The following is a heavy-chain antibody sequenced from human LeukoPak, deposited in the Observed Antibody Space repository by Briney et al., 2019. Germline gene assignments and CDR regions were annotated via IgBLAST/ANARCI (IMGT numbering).Heavy chain of an antibody. CDR3: ARGGSLKYCSGGSCYRRAFDI. V-gene: IGHV4-34*01. J-gene: IGHJ3*02. CDR2: INHSGST. Sequence: SETLSLTCAVYGGSFSGYYWSWIRQPPGKGLEWIGEINHSGSTNYNPSLKSRVTISVDTSKNQFSLKLSSVTAADTAAYYCARGGSLKYCSGGSCYRRAFDIWGQGTMVTVSS. CDR1: GGSFSGYY. D-gene: IGHD2-15*01.